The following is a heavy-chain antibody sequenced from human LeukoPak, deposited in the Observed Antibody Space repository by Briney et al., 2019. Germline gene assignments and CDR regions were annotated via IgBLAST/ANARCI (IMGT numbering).Heavy chain of an antibody. CDR3: ASLVSSSWYALFDY. D-gene: IGHD6-13*01. CDR1: GFTFSSYS. CDR2: ISSSSSYI. J-gene: IGHJ4*02. V-gene: IGHV3-21*01. Sequence: PGGSLRLSCAASGFTFSSYSMNWVRQAPGKGLEWVSSISSSSSYIYYADSVKGRFTISRDNAKNSLYLQMNSLRAEDTAVYYCASLVSSSWYALFDYWGQGTLVTVSS.